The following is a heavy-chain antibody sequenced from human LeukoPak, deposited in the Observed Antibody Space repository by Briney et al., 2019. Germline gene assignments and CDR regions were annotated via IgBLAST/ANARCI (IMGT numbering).Heavy chain of an antibody. V-gene: IGHV3-33*01. D-gene: IGHD6-13*01. J-gene: IGHJ3*02. CDR1: GFIFSNHG. Sequence: GGSLRLSCAASGFIFSNHGMHWVRQAPGKGLEWVAVIWYDGSIKYYADSVKGRFSTSRDNSKNTVDLQVNSLRAEDTAVYYCARRDSSSWYEDAFDIWGQGTMVTVSS. CDR2: IWYDGSIK. CDR3: ARRDSSSWYEDAFDI.